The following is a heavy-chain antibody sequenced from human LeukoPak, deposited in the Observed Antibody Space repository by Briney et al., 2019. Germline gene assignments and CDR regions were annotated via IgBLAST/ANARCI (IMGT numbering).Heavy chain of an antibody. Sequence: PGGSLRLSCAASGFTVSSNYMSWVRQAPGRGLEWVSVIYSGGSTYYADSVKGRFTISRDNSKNTLYLQMNSLRAEDTAVYYCASCSEGYFDYWGQGTLVTVSS. D-gene: IGHD3-10*02. CDR2: IYSGGST. J-gene: IGHJ4*02. CDR1: GFTVSSNY. CDR3: ASCSEGYFDY. V-gene: IGHV3-53*01.